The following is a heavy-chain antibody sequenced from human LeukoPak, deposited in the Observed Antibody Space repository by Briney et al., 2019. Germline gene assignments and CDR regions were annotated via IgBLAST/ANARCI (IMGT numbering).Heavy chain of an antibody. CDR1: GFSFSSFG. CDR2: ISGDGRDT. D-gene: IGHD3-16*02. V-gene: IGHV3-23*01. J-gene: IGHJ4*02. CDR3: AKGLRLGELSLSFDY. Sequence: GGSLRLSCAASGFSFSSFGMSWVRQAPGRGLQWVSSISGDGRDTFYADSVKGRFTISRDNSKNTLYLQMNSLRAEDTAVYYCAKGLRLGELSLSFDYWGQGTLVTVSS.